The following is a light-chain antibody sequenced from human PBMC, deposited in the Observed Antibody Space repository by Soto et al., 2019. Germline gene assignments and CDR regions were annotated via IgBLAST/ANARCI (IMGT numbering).Light chain of an antibody. CDR2: AAS. CDR1: QSLSTYS. V-gene: IGKV3-20*01. Sequence: EIVLTQSPGTLSVSPGERATLSCRASQSLSTYSLAWYQQKPGQTPRLLIYAASTRDTDIPDRFNGSGSGTDFALTIRRLEPEDFALYYCQQYEASPLTFGPGTKVHVK. CDR3: QQYEASPLT. J-gene: IGKJ3*01.